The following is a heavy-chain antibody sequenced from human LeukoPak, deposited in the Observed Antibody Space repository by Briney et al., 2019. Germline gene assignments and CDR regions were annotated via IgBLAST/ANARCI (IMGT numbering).Heavy chain of an antibody. CDR3: ARYGSYDAFDI. CDR1: GGSISSYY. V-gene: IGHV4-59*01. D-gene: IGHD1-26*01. Sequence: SETLSLTCTVSGGSISSYYWNWIRQPPGKGLEWIGYIFYSVNTNYNPSLKSRATISIDTSKNQFSLKLSSVTAADTAVYYCARYGSYDAFDIWGQGTMVTVSS. J-gene: IGHJ3*02. CDR2: IFYSVNT.